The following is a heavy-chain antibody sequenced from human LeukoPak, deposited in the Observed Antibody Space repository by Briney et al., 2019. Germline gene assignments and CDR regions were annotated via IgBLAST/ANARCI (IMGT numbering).Heavy chain of an antibody. CDR3: ARDSNNWFDP. CDR1: GGSISSSSYY. J-gene: IGHJ5*02. V-gene: IGHV4-39*07. Sequence: SETLSLTCTVSGGSISSSSYYWGWIRQPPGKGLEWIGNIYYSGSTYYNPSLKSRVTISVDTSKNQFSLKLSSVTAAETAVYYCARDSNNWFDPWGQGTLVTVSS. CDR2: IYYSGST.